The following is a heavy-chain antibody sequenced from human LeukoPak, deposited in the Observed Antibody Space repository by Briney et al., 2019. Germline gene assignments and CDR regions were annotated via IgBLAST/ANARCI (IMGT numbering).Heavy chain of an antibody. CDR1: GFTFTTSA. V-gene: IGHV3-23*01. CDR2: ISDST. D-gene: IGHD6-19*01. J-gene: IGHJ4*02. Sequence: GGSLRLSCEASGFTFTTSAMSWVRQAPGKGLEWVSGISDSTYFADSVKGRFTISRDNSKNTLYLQMNSLRAEDTAVYYCVKDIYSSVPSIYWGQGTLVTVSS. CDR3: VKDIYSSVPSIY.